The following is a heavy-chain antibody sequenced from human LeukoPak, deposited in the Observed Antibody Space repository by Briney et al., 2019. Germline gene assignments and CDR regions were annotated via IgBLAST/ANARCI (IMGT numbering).Heavy chain of an antibody. CDR3: ARHREIAAAGPRYWYFDL. J-gene: IGHJ2*01. CDR1: GYSISSGYY. D-gene: IGHD6-13*01. V-gene: IGHV4-38-2*01. Sequence: PSETLSLTCAVSGYSISSGYYWGWIRQPPGKGLEWIGSIYHSGSTYYNPSLKSRVTISVDTSKNQFSLKLSSVTAADTAVYYYARHREIAAAGPRYWYFDLWGRGTLVTVSS. CDR2: IYHSGST.